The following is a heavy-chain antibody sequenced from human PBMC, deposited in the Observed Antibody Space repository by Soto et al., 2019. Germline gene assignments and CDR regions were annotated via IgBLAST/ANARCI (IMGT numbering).Heavy chain of an antibody. J-gene: IGHJ4*02. Sequence: QVHLVQSGAEVRKPGASVKVSCKASGYTFTTFHFPGVGLAPAQGFEWMGWINPATGDSEYGQKFQGRVTLTRDTSMTTAYMELSSLTSDDTAIYFCARVRYGDFSFQYWGQGTPVSVSS. CDR1: GYTFTTFH. V-gene: IGHV1-2*02. D-gene: IGHD4-17*01. CDR2: INPATGDS. CDR3: ARVRYGDFSFQY.